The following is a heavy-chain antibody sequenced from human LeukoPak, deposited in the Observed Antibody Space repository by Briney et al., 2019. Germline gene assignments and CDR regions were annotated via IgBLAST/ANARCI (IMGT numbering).Heavy chain of an antibody. Sequence: ASVKVSCKASGYTFTGYYMHWVRQAPGQGLEWMGWINPNSGGTNYAQKFQGRVTMTRDTSISTAYMELSRLRSDDTAVYYCARGVSGVYYYYYMDVWGKGTTVTISS. CDR1: GYTFTGYY. CDR3: ARGVSGVYYYYYMDV. D-gene: IGHD3-10*01. V-gene: IGHV1-2*02. CDR2: INPNSGGT. J-gene: IGHJ6*03.